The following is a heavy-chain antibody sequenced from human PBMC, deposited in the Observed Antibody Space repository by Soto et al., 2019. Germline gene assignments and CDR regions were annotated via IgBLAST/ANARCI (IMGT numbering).Heavy chain of an antibody. CDR2: INGYNGNT. Sequence: QVQLVQSGPELKRPGASVKVSCKTSGFTFSNYGISWVRQAPGQGLEWLGWINGYNGNTNYAQNLQDRVTLTTDTSTSTAYLELRSLRSDDTAVYYCARDRFGNYYDSSAPWGQGTRVTVSS. CDR3: ARDRFGNYYDSSAP. D-gene: IGHD3-22*01. V-gene: IGHV1-18*01. CDR1: GFTFSNYG. J-gene: IGHJ5*02.